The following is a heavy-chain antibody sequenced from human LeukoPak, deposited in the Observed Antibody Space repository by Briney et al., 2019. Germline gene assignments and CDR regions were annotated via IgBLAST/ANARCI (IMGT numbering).Heavy chain of an antibody. V-gene: IGHV3-23*01. J-gene: IGHJ4*02. CDR1: GFTFSNAW. CDR3: AKGSYYDSSGSFYFDY. CDR2: ISGSGDNT. Sequence: GGSLRLSCAASGFTFSNAWMNWVRQAPGKGLEWVSGISGSGDNTYYADPVKGRFTISRDNSKNTLYVQVNSLGTEDTAAYYCAKGSYYDSSGSFYFDYWGQGALVTVSS. D-gene: IGHD3-22*01.